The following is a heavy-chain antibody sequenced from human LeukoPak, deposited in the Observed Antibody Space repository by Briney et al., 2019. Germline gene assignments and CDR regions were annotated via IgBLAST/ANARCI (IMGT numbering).Heavy chain of an antibody. CDR2: IIPIFGTA. V-gene: IGHV1-69*05. CDR1: GYTFTSYG. CDR3: ARPPSTVVVPAAIQD. D-gene: IGHD2-2*01. J-gene: IGHJ4*02. Sequence: ASVKVSCKASGYTFTSYGISWVRQAPGQGLEWMGGIIPIFGTANYAQKFQGRVTITTDESTSTAYMELSSLRSEDTAVYYCARPPSTVVVPAAIQDGGQGPLVTVSS.